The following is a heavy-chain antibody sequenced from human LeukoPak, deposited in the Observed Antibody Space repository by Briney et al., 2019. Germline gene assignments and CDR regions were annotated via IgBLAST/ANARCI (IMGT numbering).Heavy chain of an antibody. CDR2: INWNGGST. J-gene: IGHJ4*02. D-gene: IGHD5-18*01. CDR3: ARERGYSYGPEDFDY. Sequence: GGSLRLSCAASGFTFDDYGMSWVRQAPGKGLEWVSGINWNGGSTGYADSVKGRFTISRDNAKYSLYLQMNSLRAEDTALYYCARERGYSYGPEDFDYWGQGTLVTVSS. V-gene: IGHV3-20*04. CDR1: GFTFDDYG.